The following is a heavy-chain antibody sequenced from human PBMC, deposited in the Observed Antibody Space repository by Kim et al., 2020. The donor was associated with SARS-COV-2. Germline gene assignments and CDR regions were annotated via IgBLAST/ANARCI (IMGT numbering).Heavy chain of an antibody. J-gene: IGHJ4*02. CDR3: ARDRDSSGYLDY. D-gene: IGHD3-22*01. V-gene: IGHV4-30-4*01. Sequence: SETLSLTCTVSGGSISSGDYYWSWIRQPPGKGLEWIGYIYYSGSTYYNPSLKSRVTISVDTSKNQFSLKLSSVTAADTAVYYCARDRDSSGYLDYWGQGTLVTVSS. CDR1: GGSISSGDYY. CDR2: IYYSGST.